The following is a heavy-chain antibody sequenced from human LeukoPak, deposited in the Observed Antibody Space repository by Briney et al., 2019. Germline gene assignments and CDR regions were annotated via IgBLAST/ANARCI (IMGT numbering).Heavy chain of an antibody. D-gene: IGHD3-22*01. CDR1: GFTFDDYA. V-gene: IGHV3-9*01. CDR2: ISWNSGSV. J-gene: IGHJ4*02. CDR3: GKDSGYYYDSSGYLGDY. Sequence: GRSLRLSCAASGFTFDDYAMHWVRHAPGKGLEWVSGISWNSGSVGYADSVKGRFTISRDNAKNSLYLQMNSLRAEDTALYYCGKDSGYYYDSSGYLGDYWGQGTLVTVSS.